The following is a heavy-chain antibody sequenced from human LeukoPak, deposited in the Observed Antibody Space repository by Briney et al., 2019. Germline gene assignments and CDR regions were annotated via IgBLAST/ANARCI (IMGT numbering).Heavy chain of an antibody. Sequence: SETLSLTCTVSGGSISSSSYYWGWIRQPPGKGLEWIGSIYYSGSTYYNPSLKSRVTISVDTSKNQFSLKLSSVTAVDTAVYYCARVSGSYLFDYWGQGTLVTVSS. D-gene: IGHD1-26*01. CDR3: ARVSGSYLFDY. V-gene: IGHV4-39*07. CDR1: GGSISSSSYY. J-gene: IGHJ4*02. CDR2: IYYSGST.